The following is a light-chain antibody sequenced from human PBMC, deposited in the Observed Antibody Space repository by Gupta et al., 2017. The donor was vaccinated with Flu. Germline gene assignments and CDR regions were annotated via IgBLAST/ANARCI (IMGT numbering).Light chain of an antibody. Sequence: ERATLSCRASQSVSTSYLAWYQQKPGQAPRLLIYGASRRATGIPYRFIGSGSGADFILTISRLEPEDFAVYYCQQHGSSPRTFGQGTKVEIK. CDR1: QSVSTSY. CDR2: GAS. V-gene: IGKV3-20*01. J-gene: IGKJ1*01. CDR3: QQHGSSPRT.